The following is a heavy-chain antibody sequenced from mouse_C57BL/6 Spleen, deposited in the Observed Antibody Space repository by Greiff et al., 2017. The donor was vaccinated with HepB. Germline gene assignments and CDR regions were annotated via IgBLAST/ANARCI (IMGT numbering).Heavy chain of an antibody. CDR1: GFTFSSYG. J-gene: IGHJ2*01. Sequence: EVQLVESGGDLVKPGGSLKLPCAASGFTFSSYGLSWGRQTLDKRLEGVASMSSGSSYTYYPDSVKGRFPISRAHEKKTLYLQMSSLQSEDTAMYYCARQNLFSYFDYWGQGTTLTVSS. CDR2: MSSGSSYT. CDR3: ARQNLFSYFDY. V-gene: IGHV5-6*01. D-gene: IGHD6-5*01.